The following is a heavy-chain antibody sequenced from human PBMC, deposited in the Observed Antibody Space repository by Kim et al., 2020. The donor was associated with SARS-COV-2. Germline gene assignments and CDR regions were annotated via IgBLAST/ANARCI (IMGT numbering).Heavy chain of an antibody. D-gene: IGHD3-16*01. Sequence: ASVKVSCKASGYTFTSHHVHWVQQAPGQGLEWVGIITPSNGMTAYAQNFQGRVTMTRDTSTNTVYMELSSLRSEDTAMYYCARESLLWGLDYWGQGTLATVSS. CDR3: ARESLLWGLDY. CDR1: GYTFTSHH. CDR2: ITPSNGMT. J-gene: IGHJ4*02. V-gene: IGHV1-46*01.